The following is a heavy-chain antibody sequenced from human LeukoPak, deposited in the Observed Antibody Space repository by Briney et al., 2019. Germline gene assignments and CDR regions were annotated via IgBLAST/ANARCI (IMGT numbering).Heavy chain of an antibody. J-gene: IGHJ6*04. D-gene: IGHD3-10*01. CDR1: GGSISSSSYY. V-gene: IGHV4-39*01. CDR2: IYYSGST. Sequence: SETLSLTCTVSGGSISSSSYYWGWIRQPPGKGLEWIGSIYYSGSTYYNPSLKSRVTISVDTSKNQFSLKLSSVTAADTAVYYWARHPPPLTSHMGIYGMDVGGKGTTVTVSS. CDR3: ARHPPPLTSHMGIYGMDV.